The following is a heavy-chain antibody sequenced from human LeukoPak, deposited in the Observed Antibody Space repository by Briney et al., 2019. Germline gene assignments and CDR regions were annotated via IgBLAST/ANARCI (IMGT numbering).Heavy chain of an antibody. CDR3: AKAPRGYQLPPHSSGWPFDY. CDR1: GFTFSSYS. J-gene: IGHJ4*02. Sequence: QPGGSLRLSCAASGFTFSSYSMNWVRQAPGKGLEWVSYISSSGSTIYYADSVKGRFTISRDNSKNTLYLQMNSLRAEDTAVYYCAKAPRGYQLPPHSSGWPFDYWGQGTLVTVSS. CDR2: ISSSGSTI. V-gene: IGHV3-48*01. D-gene: IGHD6-19*01.